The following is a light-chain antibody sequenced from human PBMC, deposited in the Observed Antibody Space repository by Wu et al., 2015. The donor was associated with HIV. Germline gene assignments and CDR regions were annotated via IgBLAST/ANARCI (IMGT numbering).Light chain of an antibody. CDR2: GAS. Sequence: DIVMTQSPATLSVSPGERATLFCRASQSINNNLAWYQQKPGQGPRLLIYGASTRATGIPVRFSGSGSGTEFTLTISSLQSEDFAMYHCQQYGTSPWTFGQGTKVEIE. CDR3: QQYGTSPWT. J-gene: IGKJ1*01. V-gene: IGKV3-15*01. CDR1: QSINNN.